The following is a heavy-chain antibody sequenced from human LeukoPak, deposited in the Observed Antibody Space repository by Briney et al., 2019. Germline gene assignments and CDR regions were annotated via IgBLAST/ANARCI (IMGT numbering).Heavy chain of an antibody. CDR2: IIPILGIA. D-gene: IGHD3-10*01. CDR1: GGTFSSYA. Sequence: SVKVSCKASGGTFSSYAISWVRQAPGQGLEWMGRIIPILGIANYAQKFQGRVTITADKSTSTAYMELSSLRSEDTAVYYCARDLMGLLWFGEYRMRGAFDIWGQGTMVTVSS. V-gene: IGHV1-69*04. J-gene: IGHJ3*02. CDR3: ARDLMGLLWFGEYRMRGAFDI.